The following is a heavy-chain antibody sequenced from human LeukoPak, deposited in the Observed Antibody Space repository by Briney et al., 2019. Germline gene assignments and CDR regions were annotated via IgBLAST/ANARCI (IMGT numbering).Heavy chain of an antibody. CDR1: GGSIRSRSYY. V-gene: IGHV4-39*01. CDR3: ARYDIVFDY. D-gene: IGHD3-9*01. Sequence: SETLSLSCTVSGGSIRSRSYYWGWIRQPPGTGLEWIGSIYYSGSTYYNPSLKSRLTISVDTSKNQFSLKLSSVTTADTAVYYCARYDIVFDYWGQGTLVTVSS. CDR2: IYYSGST. J-gene: IGHJ4*02.